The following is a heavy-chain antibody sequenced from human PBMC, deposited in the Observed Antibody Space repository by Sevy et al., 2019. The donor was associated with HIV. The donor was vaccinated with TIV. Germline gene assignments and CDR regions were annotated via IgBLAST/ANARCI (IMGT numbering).Heavy chain of an antibody. J-gene: IGHJ4*02. V-gene: IGHV3-23*01. Sequence: GGSLRLSCAASGFTFSKYSMSWVRQPPGKGLEWVSTLSFGCGEINYAVSVKGRFTISRDNSKSSVYLQMNNLRPEDKAVYYCAREGCTKPHDYWGQGTLVTVSS. D-gene: IGHD2-8*01. CDR1: GFTFSKYS. CDR3: AREGCTKPHDY. CDR2: LSFGCGEI.